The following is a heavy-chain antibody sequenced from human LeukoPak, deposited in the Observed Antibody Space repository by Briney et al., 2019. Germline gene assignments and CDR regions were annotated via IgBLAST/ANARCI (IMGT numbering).Heavy chain of an antibody. V-gene: IGHV3-74*01. J-gene: IGHJ6*03. Sequence: GGSLRLSCAASGSSFSRYWMHWVRQAPGKGLVWVSTIPSDGGTTSSADSVKGRFIISRDDAKNTLYLQMNSLRAEDTAVYYCARVARGDYYYYYMDVWGKGTTVTVSS. CDR3: ARVARGDYYYYYMDV. CDR1: GSSFSRYW. D-gene: IGHD3-10*01. CDR2: IPSDGGTT.